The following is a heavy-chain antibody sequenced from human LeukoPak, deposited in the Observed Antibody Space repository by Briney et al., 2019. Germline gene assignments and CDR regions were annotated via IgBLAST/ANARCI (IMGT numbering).Heavy chain of an antibody. CDR2: INQDGSER. D-gene: IGHD5-18*01. CDR3: ARDDPAMVI. J-gene: IGHJ4*02. V-gene: IGHV3-7*03. Sequence: GGSLRLSCADSGFSFSSYWMSWFRQAPGKGLEWVANINQDGSERYYVDSVKGRFTISRDNAKNSLYLQMNSLRAEDTAVYYCARDDPAMVIWGQGTLVTVSS. CDR1: GFSFSSYW.